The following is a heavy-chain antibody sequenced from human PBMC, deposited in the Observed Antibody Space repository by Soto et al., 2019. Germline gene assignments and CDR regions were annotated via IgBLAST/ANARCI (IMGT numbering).Heavy chain of an antibody. CDR3: ARNGGYSSSSPFCYYGMDA. CDR2: IYPGDSDT. D-gene: IGHD6-13*01. Sequence: GESLKISCKGSGYSFTSYWIGWVRQMPGKGLEWMGIIYPGDSDTRYSPSFQGQVTISADKSISTAYLQWSSLKASDTAMYYCARNGGYSSSSPFCYYGMDAWGQGTTVTVYS. CDR1: GYSFTSYW. V-gene: IGHV5-51*01. J-gene: IGHJ6*02.